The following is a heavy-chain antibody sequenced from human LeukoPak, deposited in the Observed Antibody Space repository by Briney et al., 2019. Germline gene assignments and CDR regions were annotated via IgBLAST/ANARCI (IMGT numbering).Heavy chain of an antibody. J-gene: IGHJ3*02. V-gene: IGHV3-23*01. CDR3: AKASTSSWYHDAFDI. CDR2: IGNSGVST. D-gene: IGHD6-13*01. Sequence: GSLRLSCAASGCTFSTYAMSWVRQAPGKGLELVSGIGNSGVSTYYADSVKGRFTISRDNSKNTLYLQMNSLRAEDTAVYYCAKASTSSWYHDAFDIWGQGTVVGVSS. CDR1: GCTFSTYA.